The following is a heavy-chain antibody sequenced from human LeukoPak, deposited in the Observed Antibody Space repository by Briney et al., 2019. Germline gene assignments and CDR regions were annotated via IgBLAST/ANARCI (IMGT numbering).Heavy chain of an antibody. V-gene: IGHV3-30*04. J-gene: IGHJ4*02. CDR3: TTDISLFDY. CDR1: GFTFSNYA. CDR2: ISYDGNNK. Sequence: PGKSLRLSCAASGFTFSNYAIHWVRQAPGKGLEWVAAISYDGNNKYYADSVKGRFTISRDNSKNTLFLQIHSQRAEDTALYYCTTDISLFDYWGQGTLVTVSS. D-gene: IGHD3-3*02.